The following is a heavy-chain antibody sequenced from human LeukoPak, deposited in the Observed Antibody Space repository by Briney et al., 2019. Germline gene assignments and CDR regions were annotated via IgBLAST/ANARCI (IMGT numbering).Heavy chain of an antibody. CDR2: IYYSGST. J-gene: IGHJ4*02. CDR3: ARDLYSSGYVPDYYFDY. V-gene: IGHV4-59*01. D-gene: IGHD6-19*01. CDR1: GGSISSYY. Sequence: SETLSLTCTVSGGSISSYYWSWIRQPPGKGLEWIGYIYYSGSTNYNPSLKSRVTISVDTSKNQFSLKLSSVTAADTAVYYCARDLYSSGYVPDYYFDYWGQGSLVTVSS.